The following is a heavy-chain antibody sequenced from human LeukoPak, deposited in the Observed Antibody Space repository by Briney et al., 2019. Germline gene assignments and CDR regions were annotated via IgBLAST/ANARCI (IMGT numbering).Heavy chain of an antibody. D-gene: IGHD5-24*01. CDR3: TSGRDRSKAGDH. V-gene: IGHV4-34*01. CDR2: IHPHGIF. CDR1: LGCCVHWY. Sequence: SETLSLTCDVSLGCCVHWYLLWLRQPPGKGLEWIGEIHPHGIFYYNSSLMSRVTISIDTSKSQFSLRLTSVTAADTAIYYFTSGRDRSKAGDHWGQGSLVTVSS. J-gene: IGHJ4*02.